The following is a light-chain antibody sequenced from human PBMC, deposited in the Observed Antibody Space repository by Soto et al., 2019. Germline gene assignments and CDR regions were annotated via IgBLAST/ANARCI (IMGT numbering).Light chain of an antibody. V-gene: IGKV1-5*03. Sequence: DIQMTQSPSTLSASVGDRDTITCRASQSISSWLAWYQQKPGKAPNLLIHTAAILDSGDPSRCSGSGSGTQAALCISSLQSDDFATHYCQQYNSYSGLTWGGGTKVQLK. J-gene: IGKJ4*02. CDR3: QQYNSYSGLT. CDR2: TAA. CDR1: QSISSW.